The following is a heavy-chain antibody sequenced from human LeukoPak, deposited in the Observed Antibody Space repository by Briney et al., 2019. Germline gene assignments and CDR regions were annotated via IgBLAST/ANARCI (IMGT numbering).Heavy chain of an antibody. Sequence: PGGSLRLSCAASGFTFGNHAMSWVRQAPEKGLEWVSAISGGGGSTFYADSVKGRFTISRDNSKNTLSLQMYSLRAEDTAVYFCARAYTTFGGVIVIYLGFDYWGQGTLVTVSS. D-gene: IGHD3-16*02. V-gene: IGHV3-23*01. J-gene: IGHJ4*02. CDR3: ARAYTTFGGVIVIYLGFDY. CDR2: ISGGGGST. CDR1: GFTFGNHA.